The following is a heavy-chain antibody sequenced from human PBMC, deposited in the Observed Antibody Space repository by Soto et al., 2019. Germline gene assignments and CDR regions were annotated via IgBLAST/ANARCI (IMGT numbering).Heavy chain of an antibody. CDR3: ARGWGYDSNDYYYAY. J-gene: IGHJ4*02. CDR1: GGTFSRHA. D-gene: IGHD3-22*01. Sequence: QVQLVQSGAEVRKPGSSVKVSCKASGGTFSRHAISWVRQAPGQRLEWMGGIIPIFGTANHAQKFQGRVTVIADECTSTVYMELSSLRSEDTAMYYCARGWGYDSNDYYYAYWGQGTLVIVSS. CDR2: IIPIFGTA. V-gene: IGHV1-69*01.